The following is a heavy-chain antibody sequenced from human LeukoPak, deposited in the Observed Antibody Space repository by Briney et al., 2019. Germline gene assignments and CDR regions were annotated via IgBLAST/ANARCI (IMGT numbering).Heavy chain of an antibody. CDR1: GFSFSGYA. J-gene: IGHJ4*02. CDR2: ISGGGGST. D-gene: IGHD3/OR15-3a*01. Sequence: GGSLRLSCAASGFSFSGYAMSWVRQAPGKGLEWVSGISGGGGSTYYADSVKGRFTISRDNSKNALYLQMNSLRAEDTAVYYCAKMVSGWTGRKYYFDYWGQGTLVTVSS. CDR3: AKMVSGWTGRKYYFDY. V-gene: IGHV3-23*01.